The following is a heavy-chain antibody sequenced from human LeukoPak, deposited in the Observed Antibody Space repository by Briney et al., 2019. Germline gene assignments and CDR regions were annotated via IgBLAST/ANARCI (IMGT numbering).Heavy chain of an antibody. D-gene: IGHD2-15*01. CDR1: GFTFRNYW. J-gene: IGHJ4*02. Sequence: GGSLRLSCAASGFTFRNYWMSWVRQAPGKGLEWVANINQDSSEKYYVDSVKGRFTISRDNAKNSLYLQLNTLRPEDTAVYYCVQGWRDNWGQGTLVTVSP. CDR2: INQDSSEK. V-gene: IGHV3-7*01. CDR3: VQGWRDN.